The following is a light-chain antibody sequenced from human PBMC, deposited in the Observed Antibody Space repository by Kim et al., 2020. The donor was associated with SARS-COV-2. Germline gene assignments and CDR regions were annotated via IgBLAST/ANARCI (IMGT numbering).Light chain of an antibody. V-gene: IGLV3-19*01. CDR1: SLRSYY. J-gene: IGLJ3*02. CDR2: GKN. CDR3: NSRDSSGNHWV. Sequence: LGQTVRITCQGDSLRSYYASWYQQMPGQAPVLVIYGKNNRPSGSPDRFSGSSSGNTASLTITGAQAEDEADYYCNSRDSSGNHWVFGGGTQLTVL.